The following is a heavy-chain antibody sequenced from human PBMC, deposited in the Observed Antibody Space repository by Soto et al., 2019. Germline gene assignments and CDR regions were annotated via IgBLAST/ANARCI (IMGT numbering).Heavy chain of an antibody. J-gene: IGHJ4*02. Sequence: PGGSLRLSCAVSGFMFSSSAMSWVRQAPGQGLEWVSAVSGSGDKTWYADSVKGRFTISRDNSRNSLYLQMNSLRPEDTAVYYCAKDREPGIAAAGANWGQGTLVTVS. CDR1: GFMFSSSA. CDR2: VSGSGDKT. D-gene: IGHD6-13*01. V-gene: IGHV3-23*01. CDR3: AKDREPGIAAAGAN.